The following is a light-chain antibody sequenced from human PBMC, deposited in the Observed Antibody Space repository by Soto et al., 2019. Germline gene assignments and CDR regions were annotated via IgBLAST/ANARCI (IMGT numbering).Light chain of an antibody. V-gene: IGKV3-20*01. CDR2: GAG. J-gene: IGKJ1*01. CDR3: QQYGSLPQT. Sequence: ESVLTQSPGTLSLSPGERATLSYRPGQSLSSSSLAWYQQNLGQAPRLLICGAGSRATGIPDRFSGSGSGTDFTLTISRLEPEDFAVYYCQQYGSLPQTFGQGTKVDIK. CDR1: QSLSSSS.